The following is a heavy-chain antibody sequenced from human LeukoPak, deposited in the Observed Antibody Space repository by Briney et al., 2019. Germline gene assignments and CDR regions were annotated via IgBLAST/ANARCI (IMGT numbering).Heavy chain of an antibody. CDR1: GFTFSSFS. J-gene: IGHJ3*02. Sequence: GGSLRLLCAACGFTFSSFSMNWVRQAPGKGREWVSSISSSSSYIYYADSVKGRFTISRDNAKNSLYLQMNSLRAEDTAVYYCARAPGVYNAFDIWGQGTMVTVSS. CDR2: ISSSSSYI. D-gene: IGHD6-13*01. CDR3: ARAPGVYNAFDI. V-gene: IGHV3-21*01.